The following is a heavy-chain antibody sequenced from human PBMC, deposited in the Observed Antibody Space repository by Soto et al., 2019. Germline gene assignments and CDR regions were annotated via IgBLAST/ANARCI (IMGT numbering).Heavy chain of an antibody. J-gene: IGHJ4*02. CDR3: ARQTAGNSSGWRTPDY. D-gene: IGHD6-19*01. Sequence: QLQLQESGPGLVKPSETLSLTCTVSGGSISSSSYYWGWIRQPPGKGLEWFGSIYYSGSTYYNPSLKSRVTISVDTSKNQFSLKLRSVTAADTAVYYWARQTAGNSSGWRTPDYWGQGTLVTVSS. CDR2: IYYSGST. V-gene: IGHV4-39*01. CDR1: GGSISSSSYY.